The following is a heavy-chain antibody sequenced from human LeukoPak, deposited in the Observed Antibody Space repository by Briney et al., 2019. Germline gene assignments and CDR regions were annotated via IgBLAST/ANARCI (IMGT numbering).Heavy chain of an antibody. J-gene: IGHJ4*02. CDR2: ISSGGDST. CDR3: AKVGRDGYPTYYFDY. V-gene: IGHV3-23*01. D-gene: IGHD5-24*01. Sequence: PGGSLRLSCAASGFTLRSYAMSWVRQAPGKGLEWVSAISSGGDSTYYADSVKGRFTISRDNSKNTLSLQMNSLRAEDTAVYYCAKVGRDGYPTYYFDYWGQGTLVTVSS. CDR1: GFTLRSYA.